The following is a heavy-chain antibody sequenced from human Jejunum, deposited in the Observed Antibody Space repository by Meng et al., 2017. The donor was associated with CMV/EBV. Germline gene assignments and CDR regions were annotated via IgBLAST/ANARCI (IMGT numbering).Heavy chain of an antibody. D-gene: IGHD1-20*01. CDR3: ARIGYNWNLFDS. V-gene: IGHV4-39*07. J-gene: IGHJ4*02. CDR1: SITGSNYY. Sequence: SITGSNYYWGWIRQPPGKGLEWIASISYSGTDYYNPSLRSRVSISVDTSKNQFSLKLTSVTASDTAIHYCARIGYNWNLFDSWGQGTLVTVSS. CDR2: ISYSGTD.